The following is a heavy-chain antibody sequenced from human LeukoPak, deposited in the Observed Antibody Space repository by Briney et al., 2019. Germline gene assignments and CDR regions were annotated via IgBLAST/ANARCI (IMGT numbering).Heavy chain of an antibody. CDR3: ARDPTAVDTGY. Sequence: GGSLRLSCAASGFTVSSNYMSWVRQAPGKGLEWVSVIYSGGSTYCADSVKGRFTISRDNSKNTLYLQMNSLRAEDTAVYYCARDPTAVDTGYWGQGTLVTVSS. D-gene: IGHD5-18*01. CDR1: GFTVSSNY. V-gene: IGHV3-53*01. CDR2: IYSGGST. J-gene: IGHJ4*02.